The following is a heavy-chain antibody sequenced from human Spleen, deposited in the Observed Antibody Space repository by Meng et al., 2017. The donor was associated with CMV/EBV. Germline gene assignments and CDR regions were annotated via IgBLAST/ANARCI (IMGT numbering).Heavy chain of an antibody. D-gene: IGHD2-2*02. V-gene: IGHV3-30*02. CDR1: GFTFSSYG. Sequence: QVQLVESGXGVVQPGGSRSLSAPSSGFTFSSYGMHWVRQAPGKGLEWVAFIRYDGSNKYYADSVKGRFTISRDNSKNTLYLQMNSLRAEDTAVYYCAKDSIHCSSTSCYSYWYFDLWGRGTLVTVSS. CDR2: IRYDGSNK. CDR3: AKDSIHCSSTSCYSYWYFDL. J-gene: IGHJ2*01.